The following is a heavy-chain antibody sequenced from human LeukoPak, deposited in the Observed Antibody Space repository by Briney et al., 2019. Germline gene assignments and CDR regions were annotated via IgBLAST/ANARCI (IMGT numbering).Heavy chain of an antibody. D-gene: IGHD3-10*01. CDR2: INPNSGAT. CDR3: ARDLSLGMTVIRDY. V-gene: IGHV1-2*02. J-gene: IGHJ4*02. Sequence: GASVKVSCKASGYTFAGYYMHWVRQAPGQGLEWMGWINPNSGATNYAQKFQGRVIMTGDTSISTAYMELTRLTSDDTAVYFCARDLSLGMTVIRDYWGPGTRSPSPQ. CDR1: GYTFAGYY.